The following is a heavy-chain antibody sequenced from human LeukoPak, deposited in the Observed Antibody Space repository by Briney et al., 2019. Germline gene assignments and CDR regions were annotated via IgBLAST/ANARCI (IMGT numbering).Heavy chain of an antibody. CDR3: ARVFSLRYYFDY. D-gene: IGHD4-17*01. J-gene: IGHJ4*02. Sequence: TSETLSLTCTVSGGSISSGGYYWSWIRQHPGKGLEWIGYIYYSGSTYYNPSPKSRVTISVDTSKNQFSLKLSSVTAADTAVYYCARVFSLRYYFDYWGQGTLVTVSS. V-gene: IGHV4-31*03. CDR2: IYYSGST. CDR1: GGSISSGGYY.